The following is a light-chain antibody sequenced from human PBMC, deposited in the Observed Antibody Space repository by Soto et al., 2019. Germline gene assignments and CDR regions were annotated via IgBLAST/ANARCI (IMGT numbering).Light chain of an antibody. V-gene: IGLV8-61*01. J-gene: IGLJ2*01. CDR3: VLYMKGDIRV. Sequence: QAVVTQEASLSVSPGGTVTLTCGLTSGSVSSRYYPSWYRQDPGQTPRTLIYSGDIRSSGVPDRFSGSILGSKADLTITGDQADDESVYYCVLYMKGDIRVFGGGTQLTV. CDR1: SGSVSSRYY. CDR2: SGD.